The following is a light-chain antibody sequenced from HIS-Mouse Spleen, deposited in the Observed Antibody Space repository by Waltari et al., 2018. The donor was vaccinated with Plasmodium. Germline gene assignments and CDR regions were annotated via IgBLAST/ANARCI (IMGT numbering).Light chain of an antibody. CDR3: QQSYSTPWT. Sequence: DLQMTQSPSSLSASAGARVTITCRAIQSISSYLNWYQQKPGKAPKLLIYAASSLQSGVPSRFSGSGSGTDFTLTISSLQPEDFATYYCQQSYSTPWTFGQGTKVEIK. CDR1: QSISSY. CDR2: AAS. V-gene: IGKV1-39*01. J-gene: IGKJ1*01.